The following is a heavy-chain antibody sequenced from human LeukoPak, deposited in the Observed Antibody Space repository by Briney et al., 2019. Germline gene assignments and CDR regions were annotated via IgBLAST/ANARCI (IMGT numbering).Heavy chain of an antibody. D-gene: IGHD1-26*01. J-gene: IGHJ4*02. CDR2: ISSSSSYI. CDR1: GFTFSSYS. CDR3: ARDPQLIVGATDY. V-gene: IGHV3-21*01. Sequence: GGSLRLSCAASGFTFSSYSMNWVRQAPGKGLEWVSSISSSSSYIYYADSVKGRFTISRDNAKNSLYLQMNSLRAEDTAVYYCARDPQLIVGATDYWGQGTLVTVSP.